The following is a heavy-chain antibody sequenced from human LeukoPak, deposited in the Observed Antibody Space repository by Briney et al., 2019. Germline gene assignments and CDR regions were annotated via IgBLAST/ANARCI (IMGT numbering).Heavy chain of an antibody. Sequence: VASVKVSCKASGYTFTDYYLHWVRQAPGQGLEWMGWINPNSGGTKNAQKFQGRVTMTGDTSISTAYMELSRLRSDDTAVYYCAREAYCGGDCRSPFFGYWGQGTLVTVSS. D-gene: IGHD2-21*02. CDR3: AREAYCGGDCRSPFFGY. CDR1: GYTFTDYY. V-gene: IGHV1-2*02. J-gene: IGHJ4*02. CDR2: INPNSGGT.